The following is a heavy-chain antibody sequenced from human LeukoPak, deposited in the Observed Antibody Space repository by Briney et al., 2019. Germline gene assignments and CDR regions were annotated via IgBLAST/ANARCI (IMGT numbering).Heavy chain of an antibody. J-gene: IGHJ4*02. Sequence: SETLSLTCTVSGGSISSGDYYWSWIHQPPGKGLEWIGYIYYSGSTYYNPSLKSRVTISVDTSKNQFSLKLSSVTAADTAVYYCARGRNPDYYDSSGYKYYFDYWGQGTLVTVSS. D-gene: IGHD3-22*01. V-gene: IGHV4-30-4*01. CDR3: ARGRNPDYYDSSGYKYYFDY. CDR2: IYYSGST. CDR1: GGSISSGDYY.